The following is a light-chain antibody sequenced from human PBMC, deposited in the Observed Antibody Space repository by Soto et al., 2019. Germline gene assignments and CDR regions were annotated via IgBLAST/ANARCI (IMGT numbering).Light chain of an antibody. J-gene: IGLJ1*01. CDR3: NSYTTSSTLDV. CDR1: SSDVGAYNY. V-gene: IGLV2-14*01. Sequence: QSALTQPASVSGSPGQSITISCTGTSSDVGAYNYVSWYQQHPGKAPKLIISEVSNRPSGVSNRFSGSKSGNTASLTISGLQAEDEADYYCNSYTTSSTLDVFGTGTKLTVL. CDR2: EVS.